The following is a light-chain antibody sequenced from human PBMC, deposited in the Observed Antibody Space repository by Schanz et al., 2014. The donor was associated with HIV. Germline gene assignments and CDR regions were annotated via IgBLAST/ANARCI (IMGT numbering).Light chain of an antibody. V-gene: IGKV3D-20*02. CDR2: GAS. CDR3: QHLSSYPLT. CDR1: QIISNS. Sequence: EAVLTQSPATLSVYPGERVTLSCRTTQIISNSLAWYQQRPGQPPRLLIYGASTRATGIPDRFSGSGSGTDFTLTISRLEPEDFATYYCQHLSSYPLTFGGGTKVEI. J-gene: IGKJ4*01.